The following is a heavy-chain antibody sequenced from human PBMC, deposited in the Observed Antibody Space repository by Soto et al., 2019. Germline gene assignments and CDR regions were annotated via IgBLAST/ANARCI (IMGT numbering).Heavy chain of an antibody. CDR1: GFTFSGYG. D-gene: IGHD2-15*01. J-gene: IGHJ4*02. Sequence: QVQLVESGGGVVQPGRSLRLSCAASGFTFSGYGMHWVRQAPGKGLEWVAVIWSDGSNKYYADSVKGRFTISRDNSKRKLYLQMNSLRAEDTAVYYCARDGYCSGGSCYSVPVFDYWGQGTLVTVSS. CDR3: ARDGYCSGGSCYSVPVFDY. V-gene: IGHV3-33*01. CDR2: IWSDGSNK.